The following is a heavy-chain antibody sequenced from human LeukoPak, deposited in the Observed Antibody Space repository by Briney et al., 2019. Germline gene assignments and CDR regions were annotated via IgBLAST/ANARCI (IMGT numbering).Heavy chain of an antibody. CDR3: VRRDSTGWNYFDC. Sequence: SETLSLTCTVSGGSINSHYWSWIRQSPGKGLEWIGDIYYSGSTKYNPSLKSRVTISVDTPKNHLSLRLTSVLAADTAIYYCVRRDSTGWNYFDCWGQGILVTVSS. J-gene: IGHJ4*02. CDR2: IYYSGST. D-gene: IGHD6-19*01. V-gene: IGHV4-59*08. CDR1: GGSINSHY.